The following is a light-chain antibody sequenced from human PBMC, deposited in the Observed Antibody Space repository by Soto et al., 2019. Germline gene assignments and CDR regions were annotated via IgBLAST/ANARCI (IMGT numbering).Light chain of an antibody. J-gene: IGKJ2*01. Sequence: EIVLTQSPGTLSLSPGERATLSCRARQSVSRSYLAWYQQKPGQAPRLLIYGASSRATGIPDRFSGSGSGTDFTLTISRLEPEDFAVYYCQQYGSSPLYTFGQGTKLEIK. V-gene: IGKV3-20*01. CDR2: GAS. CDR3: QQYGSSPLYT. CDR1: QSVSRSY.